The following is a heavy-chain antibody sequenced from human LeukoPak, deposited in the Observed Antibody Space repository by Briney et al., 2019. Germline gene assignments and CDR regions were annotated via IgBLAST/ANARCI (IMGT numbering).Heavy chain of an antibody. Sequence: SETLSLTCTVSGDSISPLYWSWIRQPPGKGLEFIGYIYYSGTTNYNPSLKSRVTLSVDTSKNQFSLKLSSVTAADTAVYYCARGGVAAKYYFDSWGQGTLVTVSS. V-gene: IGHV4-59*11. CDR1: GDSISPLY. CDR3: ARGGVAAKYYFDS. CDR2: IYYSGTT. D-gene: IGHD3-10*01. J-gene: IGHJ4*02.